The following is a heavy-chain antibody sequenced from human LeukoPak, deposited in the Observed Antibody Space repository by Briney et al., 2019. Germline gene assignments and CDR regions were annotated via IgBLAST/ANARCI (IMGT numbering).Heavy chain of an antibody. V-gene: IGHV3-49*04. Sequence: GGNLRLSGTTTGFSFGSYDMSWVRQAPGKGLEWVGFIRNKAYGGTTDYAASVKGRFTISRDDSNSIAYLQMNSLKTEDTVVYYCTRDDGSGSYYSALDYWGQGTLVTVSS. J-gene: IGHJ4*02. CDR1: GFSFGSYD. CDR2: IRNKAYGGTT. CDR3: TRDDGSGSYYSALDY. D-gene: IGHD3-10*01.